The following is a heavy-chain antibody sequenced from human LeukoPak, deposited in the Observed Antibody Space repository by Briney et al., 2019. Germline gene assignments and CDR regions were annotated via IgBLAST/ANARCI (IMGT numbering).Heavy chain of an antibody. D-gene: IGHD1-14*01. CDR3: ARVINRGALDY. CDR1: GYTFTSYG. Sequence: ASVKVSCKASGYTFTSYGISWVRQAPGQGLEWMGIINPSGGSTTYAQKFQGRVTMTRDTSTSTVYMELSSLRSEDTAVYYCARVINRGALDYWGQGTLVAVSS. J-gene: IGHJ4*02. V-gene: IGHV1-46*01. CDR2: INPSGGST.